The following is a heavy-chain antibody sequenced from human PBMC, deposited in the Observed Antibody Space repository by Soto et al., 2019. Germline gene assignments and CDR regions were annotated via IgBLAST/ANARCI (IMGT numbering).Heavy chain of an antibody. V-gene: IGHV3-30-3*01. CDR2: ISYDGSNK. CDR1: GFTFSSYA. Sequence: QVQLVESGGGVVQPGRSLRLSCAASGFTFSSYAMHWVRQAPGKGLEWVAVISYDGSNKYYADSVKGRFTISRDNSKNTLYRQMNSLRAEDTAVYYCVRVVVITSIFSLGYWGQGTLVTVSS. D-gene: IGHD3-22*01. J-gene: IGHJ4*02. CDR3: VRVVVITSIFSLGY.